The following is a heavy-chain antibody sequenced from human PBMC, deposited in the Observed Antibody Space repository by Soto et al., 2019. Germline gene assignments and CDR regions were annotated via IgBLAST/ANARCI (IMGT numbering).Heavy chain of an antibody. Sequence: ASVKVSCKATGYTFSAYTMNWVRQAPGQSLEWMGWINAGSGNTKYSQNFQGRVSITRDTSASTVYMELTGLTSEDTAVYYCARDTETLGPRANDALDIWGQGTMVTV. CDR2: INAGSGNT. J-gene: IGHJ3*02. CDR3: ARDTETLGPRANDALDI. D-gene: IGHD3-3*02. CDR1: GYTFSAYT. V-gene: IGHV1-3*01.